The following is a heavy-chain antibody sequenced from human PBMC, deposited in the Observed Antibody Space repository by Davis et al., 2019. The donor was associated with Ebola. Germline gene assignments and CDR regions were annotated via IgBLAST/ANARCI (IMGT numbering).Heavy chain of an antibody. D-gene: IGHD2-2*01. CDR3: ARDPGYCSSTSCYGYGMDV. CDR1: GYTFTSYG. CDR2: ISAYNGNT. J-gene: IGHJ6*02. Sequence: AASVKVSCKASGYTFTSYGISWVRQAPGQGLEWMGWISAYNGNTNYAQKLQGRVTMTTDTSTSTAYMELSRLRSDDTAVYYCARDPGYCSSTSCYGYGMDVWGQGTTVTVSS. V-gene: IGHV1-18*01.